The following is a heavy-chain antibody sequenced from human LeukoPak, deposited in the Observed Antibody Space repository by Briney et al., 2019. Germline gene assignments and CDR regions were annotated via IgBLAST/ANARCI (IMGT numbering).Heavy chain of an antibody. Sequence: GGSLRLSCAASGFTFSSYAMHWVRQAPGKGLEWVAVISYDGSNKYYADSVKGRFTISRDNSKNTLYLQMNSLRAEDTAVYYCARVQRYSGSYRPKGEFDYWGQGTLVTVSS. CDR3: ARVQRYSGSYRPKGEFDY. CDR2: ISYDGSNK. CDR1: GFTFSSYA. J-gene: IGHJ4*02. D-gene: IGHD1-26*01. V-gene: IGHV3-30-3*01.